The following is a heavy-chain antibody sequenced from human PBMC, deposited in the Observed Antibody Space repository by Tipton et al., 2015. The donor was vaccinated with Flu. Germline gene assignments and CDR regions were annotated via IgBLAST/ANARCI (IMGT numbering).Heavy chain of an antibody. CDR2: IYYSGNT. V-gene: IGHV4-39*07. J-gene: IGHJ4*02. CDR3: APSTRYWTGGHFFGW. Sequence: TLSLTCTVSGGSISSSSYYWGWIRQPPGKGLEWIGSIYYSGNTYYNPSLKSRVTISLDTSKDQFSLKVRSVNAADTAVYYCAPSTRYWTGGHFFGWWGQGTQVTVSS. D-gene: IGHD2-2*01. CDR1: GGSISSSSYY.